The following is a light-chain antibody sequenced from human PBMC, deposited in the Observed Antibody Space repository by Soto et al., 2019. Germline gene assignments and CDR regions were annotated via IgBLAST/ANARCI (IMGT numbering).Light chain of an antibody. J-gene: IGLJ3*02. V-gene: IGLV3-25*02. CDR1: SFPREN. Sequence: SSELTQPPSVSVSPGQTARITCSGYSFPRENAYWYQQKTGQAPVLLIYKEIERPSGIPERFSGSISGTTITLTIRGVQAEDEADYYCQTSDSSDTRVFGGGTQLTVL. CDR2: KEI. CDR3: QTSDSSDTRV.